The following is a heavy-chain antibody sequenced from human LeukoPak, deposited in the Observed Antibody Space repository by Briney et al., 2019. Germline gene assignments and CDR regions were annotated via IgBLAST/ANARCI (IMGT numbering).Heavy chain of an antibody. CDR3: ARGRMGSGWYGDY. V-gene: IGHV4-59*12. J-gene: IGHJ4*02. Sequence: SETLSLTCIVSGGSISSYYWTWIRQSPGKGLEWIGYVGYKGSTNYNPSLKSRVTISVDTSKNQFSLKLSSVTAADTAVYYCARGRMGSGWYGDYWGQGTLVTVSS. CDR1: GGSISSYY. CDR2: VGYKGST. D-gene: IGHD6-19*01.